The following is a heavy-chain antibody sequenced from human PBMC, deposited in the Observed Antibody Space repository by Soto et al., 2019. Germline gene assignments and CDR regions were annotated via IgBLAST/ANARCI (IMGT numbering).Heavy chain of an antibody. D-gene: IGHD2-2*01. Sequence: QVQLVQSGAEVKKPGSSVKVSCKASGGTFSSYTISWVRQAPGQGLEWMGRIIPILGIANYAQKFQGRVTMTADKSTSTAYMERSSLRSEDTAVYYCARDCSSTSCYDYWGQGTLVTVSS. V-gene: IGHV1-69*08. J-gene: IGHJ4*02. CDR2: IIPILGIA. CDR1: GGTFSSYT. CDR3: ARDCSSTSCYDY.